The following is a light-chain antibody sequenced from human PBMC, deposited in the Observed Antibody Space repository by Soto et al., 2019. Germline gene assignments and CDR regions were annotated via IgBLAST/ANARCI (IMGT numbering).Light chain of an antibody. CDR3: QRHGSSPWM. CDR1: QSVSSNY. CDR2: GAS. J-gene: IGKJ1*01. Sequence: EVVLTQSPGTLSLSPGERATLSCRASQSVSSNYVAWYQQIPGQTPRLLIYGASSRATGIPDRFSGSGSGTDFTLTISRLEPEDFAVYYCQRHGSSPWMFGQGTKVDIK. V-gene: IGKV3-20*01.